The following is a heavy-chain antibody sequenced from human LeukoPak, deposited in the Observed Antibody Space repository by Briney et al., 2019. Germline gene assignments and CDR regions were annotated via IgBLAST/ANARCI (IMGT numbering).Heavy chain of an antibody. CDR1: GYTFTGYY. Sequence: ASVKVSCKASGYTFTGYYMHWVRQAPGQGLEWMGWINPNSGGTNYAQKFQGWVTMTRDTSISTAYMELSRLRSDDTAVYYCARTYDFGRGPPGDAFDNWGPGTWVIVSA. J-gene: IGHJ3*02. CDR3: ARTYDFGRGPPGDAFDN. V-gene: IGHV1-2*04. CDR2: INPNSGGT. D-gene: IGHD3-3*01.